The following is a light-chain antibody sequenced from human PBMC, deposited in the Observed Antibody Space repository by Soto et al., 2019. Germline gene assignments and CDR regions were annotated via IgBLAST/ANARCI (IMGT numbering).Light chain of an antibody. Sequence: QSVLTQPASVSGSPGQSITISCTGTSSDVGGYNYVSWYQHHPGKAPQLMSYDVGNRPSGVSNRFSGSKSGNTASLTISGLHAEDEADYYCNSYTSSNTRVVGTGTKLTVL. V-gene: IGLV2-14*03. CDR2: DVG. CDR1: SSDVGGYNY. CDR3: NSYTSSNTRV. J-gene: IGLJ1*01.